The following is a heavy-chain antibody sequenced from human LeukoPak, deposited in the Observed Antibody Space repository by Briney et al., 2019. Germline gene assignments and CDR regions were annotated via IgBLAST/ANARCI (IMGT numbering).Heavy chain of an antibody. D-gene: IGHD6-13*01. CDR3: ARDEPDSSSWYGDAFDI. CDR1: GGSISSGGYY. CDR2: FFNSGRI. V-gene: IGHV4-61*02. Sequence: KSSQTLSLTCTVSGGSISSGGYYWNWVRQPAGKGLEWIGRFFNSGRINYNPSLKSRVAMSVDTSKNQVSLKLSSVTAADTAVYYCARDEPDSSSWYGDAFDIWGQGTMVTVSS. J-gene: IGHJ3*02.